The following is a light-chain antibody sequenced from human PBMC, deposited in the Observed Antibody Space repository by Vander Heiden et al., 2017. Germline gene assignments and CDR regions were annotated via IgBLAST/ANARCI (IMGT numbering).Light chain of an antibody. CDR1: QSVLYSSNNKNY. J-gene: IGKJ1*01. V-gene: IGKV4-1*01. CDR3: QQYYSTAGT. CDR2: WAS. Sequence: IVITQSPDSLAVSLGERATINCTSSQSVLYSSNNKNYLASYQQKPGTPPNLLIYWASTREDGGVDRLIGSGCGTDFTPTISSVQAEDVAVYYCQQYYSTAGTFGQGTKVEIK.